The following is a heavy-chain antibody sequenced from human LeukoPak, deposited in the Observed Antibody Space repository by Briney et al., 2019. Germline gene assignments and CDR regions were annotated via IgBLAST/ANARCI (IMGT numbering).Heavy chain of an antibody. D-gene: IGHD6-6*01. Sequence: SETLSLTCTVSGGSISSGSYYWSWIRQPAGKGLEWIGRIYTSGSTNYNPSLKSRVTISVDTSKNQFSLKLSSVTAADTAVYYCARSGLHSSSSLDYWGQGTLVTVSS. CDR2: IYTSGST. CDR1: GGSISSGSYY. V-gene: IGHV4-61*02. J-gene: IGHJ4*02. CDR3: ARSGLHSSSSLDY.